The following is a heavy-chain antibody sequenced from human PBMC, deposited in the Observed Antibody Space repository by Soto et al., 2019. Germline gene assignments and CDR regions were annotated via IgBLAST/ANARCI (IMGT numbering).Heavy chain of an antibody. CDR1: GLTFNNYA. CDR3: ARWRSAGKFFDY. CDR2: ISSSSSTI. Sequence: GGSLRLSCAASGLTFNNYAMSWVRQAPGKGLEWVSNISSSSSTIYYADSVKGRFTISRDNAKNSLYLQMNSLRAEDTAVYYCARWRSAGKFFDYWGQGTLVTVSS. D-gene: IGHD1-1*01. V-gene: IGHV3-48*01. J-gene: IGHJ4*02.